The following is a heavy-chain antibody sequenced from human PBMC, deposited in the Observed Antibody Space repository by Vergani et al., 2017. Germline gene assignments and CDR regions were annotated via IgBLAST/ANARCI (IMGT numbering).Heavy chain of an antibody. CDR1: GFTVSSNY. Sequence: EVQLVESGGGLIQPGGSLRLSCAASGFTVSSNYMSWVRQAPGKGLEWVSVIYSGGSTYYADSVKGRFTISRDNSKNTLYLQMNSLRAEDTAVYYCARDGDYTQWDYFDYWGQGTLVTVSS. V-gene: IGHV3-53*01. J-gene: IGHJ4*02. CDR2: IYSGGST. CDR3: ARDGDYTQWDYFDY. D-gene: IGHD4-11*01.